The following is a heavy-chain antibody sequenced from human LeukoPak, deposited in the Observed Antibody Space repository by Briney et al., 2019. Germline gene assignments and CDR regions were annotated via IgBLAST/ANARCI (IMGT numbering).Heavy chain of an antibody. V-gene: IGHV1-18*01. J-gene: IGHJ6*02. D-gene: IGHD2-2*01. CDR3: ARACSSTSCLYYYGMDV. CDR1: VYTYTSLC. CDR2: ISSYNGNK. Sequence: GATVKVFCKTSVYTYTSLCTSWVRQPPGQGLEWRSWISSYNGNKNYAQKPQRRVTMTTDTSTSTAYIELRSLRSDDTAVYYWARACSSTSCLYYYGMDVWGQGTTVTASS.